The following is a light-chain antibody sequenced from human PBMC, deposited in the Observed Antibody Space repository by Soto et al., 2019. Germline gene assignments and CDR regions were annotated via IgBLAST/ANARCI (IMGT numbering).Light chain of an antibody. Sequence: EIVMTQSPAPLSLSPGERATLSCRAIQDISTNLAWYQQKPGQAPRLLIYGASTRATGIPARFSGSGSGTEFTLTISSLQSEDFAVYYCQQYDNWLRTFGQGTKVEIK. J-gene: IGKJ1*01. CDR2: GAS. CDR3: QQYDNWLRT. CDR1: QDISTN. V-gene: IGKV3-15*01.